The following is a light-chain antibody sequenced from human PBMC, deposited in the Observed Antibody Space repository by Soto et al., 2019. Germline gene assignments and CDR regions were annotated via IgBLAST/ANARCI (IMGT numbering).Light chain of an antibody. CDR1: QGVSNY. Sequence: DIQMTQSPSSLSASVGDRVTITCRASQGVSNYLAWYQQKPGKVPKLLIYAASTLQSGLPSRFSGSGSGTDFTLTISILQPEDVATYYCQKYNSAPHTFGQGTKLEIK. V-gene: IGKV1-27*01. CDR3: QKYNSAPHT. CDR2: AAS. J-gene: IGKJ2*01.